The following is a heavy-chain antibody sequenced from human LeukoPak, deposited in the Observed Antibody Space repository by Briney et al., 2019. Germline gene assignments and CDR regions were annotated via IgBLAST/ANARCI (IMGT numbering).Heavy chain of an antibody. Sequence: KSSETLSLTCNVSGGSISGYHWSWIRQPPGKGLEWLGYIYYSGSSNYNPSLKSRVTMSADTSKNRFSLKLSSVTAADTAVYYCARVPRSYYYYYYMDVWGKGTTVTVSS. CDR3: ARVPRSYYYYYYMDV. J-gene: IGHJ6*03. CDR1: GGSISGYH. CDR2: IYYSGSS. V-gene: IGHV4-59*01.